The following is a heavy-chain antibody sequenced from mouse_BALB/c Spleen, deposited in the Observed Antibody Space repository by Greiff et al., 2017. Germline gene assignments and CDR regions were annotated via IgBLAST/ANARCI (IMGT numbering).Heavy chain of an antibody. D-gene: IGHD3-2*01. CDR2: ILPGSGST. CDR3: ARRGRQLGLTFAY. V-gene: IGHV1-9*01. Sequence: VQLQESGAELMKPGASVKISCKATGYTFSSYWIEWVKQRPGHGLEWIGEILPGSGSTNYNEKFKGKATFTADTSSNTAYMQLSSLTSEDSAVYYCARRGRQLGLTFAYWGQGTLVTVSA. J-gene: IGHJ3*01. CDR1: GYTFSSYW.